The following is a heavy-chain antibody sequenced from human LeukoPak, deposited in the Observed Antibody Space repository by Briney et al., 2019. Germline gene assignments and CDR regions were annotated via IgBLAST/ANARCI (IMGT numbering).Heavy chain of an antibody. CDR1: GFTFSSYA. CDR2: IVASGGST. V-gene: IGHV3-23*01. CDR3: ATDAPSWGTSYYFHY. D-gene: IGHD3-16*01. Sequence: GGSLRLSCTASGFTFSSYAMSWVRQAPGKGLEWVSAIVASGGSTYYADSVKGRFTISRDNSKNTLYLQMDSLRAEDTAVYYCATDAPSWGTSYYFHYWGRGTLVS. J-gene: IGHJ4*01.